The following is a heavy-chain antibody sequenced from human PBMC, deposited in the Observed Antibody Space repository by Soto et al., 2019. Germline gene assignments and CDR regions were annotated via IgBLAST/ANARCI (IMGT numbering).Heavy chain of an antibody. D-gene: IGHD4-17*01. CDR2: IYYSGST. J-gene: IGHJ4*02. V-gene: IGHV4-59*01. Sequence: ASETLSLTCTVSGGSISSYYWSWIRQPPGKGLEWIGYIYYSGSTNYNPSLKSRVTISVDTSKNQFSLKLSSVTAADTAVYYCVGGHYGDNFDYWGQGTLVTVSS. CDR3: VGGHYGDNFDY. CDR1: GGSISSYY.